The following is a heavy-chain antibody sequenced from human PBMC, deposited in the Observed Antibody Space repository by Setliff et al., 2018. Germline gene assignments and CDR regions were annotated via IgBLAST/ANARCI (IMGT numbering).Heavy chain of an antibody. J-gene: IGHJ3*01. V-gene: IGHV5-51*01. CDR2: IYPGDSDT. D-gene: IGHD2-2*03. Sequence: GESLKISCKGSGYDFSTYWIGWVRQMPGKGLEWMGIIYPGDSDTRYSPSFQGQVTISVDKSMSTTYLQWNSLKASDTAIYYCARLIGSCSSSSCSGALDLWGQGTMVTVSS. CDR1: GYDFSTYW. CDR3: ARLIGSCSSSSCSGALDL.